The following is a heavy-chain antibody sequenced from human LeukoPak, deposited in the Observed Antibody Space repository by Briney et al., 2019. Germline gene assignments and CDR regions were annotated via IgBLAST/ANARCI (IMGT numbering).Heavy chain of an antibody. V-gene: IGHV3-7*01. D-gene: IGHD6-6*01. CDR3: ARAQEYSSSSGYYYYYGMDV. CDR1: GFTFSSYW. Sequence: GGSLRLSCAASGFTFSSYWMSWVRQAPGKGLEWVANIKQDGSEKYYVDSVKGRFTISRDNSKNTLYLQMNSLRAEDTAVYYCARAQEYSSSSGYYYYYGMDVWGQGTTVTVSS. J-gene: IGHJ6*02. CDR2: IKQDGSEK.